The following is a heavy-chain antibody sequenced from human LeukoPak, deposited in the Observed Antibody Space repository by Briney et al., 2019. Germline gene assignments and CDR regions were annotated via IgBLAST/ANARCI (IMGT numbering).Heavy chain of an antibody. CDR1: GFTFSSYG. Sequence: PGRSLRLSCAASGFTFSSYGMHWVRQAPGKGLEWVANIKQDGSEKYYVDSVKGRFTISRDNAKNSLYLQMNSLRAEDTAVYYCARRFSNYYYYMDVWGKGTTVTVSS. CDR2: IKQDGSEK. D-gene: IGHD3-10*01. J-gene: IGHJ6*03. V-gene: IGHV3-7*01. CDR3: ARRFSNYYYYMDV.